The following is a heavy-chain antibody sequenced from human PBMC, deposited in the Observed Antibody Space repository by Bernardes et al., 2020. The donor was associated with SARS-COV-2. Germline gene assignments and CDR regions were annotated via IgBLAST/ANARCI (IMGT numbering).Heavy chain of an antibody. D-gene: IGHD3-10*01. Sequence: GGSLRLSCATSGFVFSNTDMAWVRQVPGKGLEWVSTVTRNGDSAYYAGSVRGRFTISRDNSKNTFFLLMDSLRTEDTATYYCAASGSGSIDYWGQGTLVTVSS. V-gene: IGHV3-23*01. CDR2: VTRNGDSA. CDR1: GFVFSNTD. CDR3: AASGSGSIDY. J-gene: IGHJ4*02.